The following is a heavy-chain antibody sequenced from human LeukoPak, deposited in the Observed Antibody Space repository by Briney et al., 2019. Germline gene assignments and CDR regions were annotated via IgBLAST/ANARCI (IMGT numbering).Heavy chain of an antibody. CDR1: GFTFSSYA. J-gene: IGHJ4*02. D-gene: IGHD3-10*01. CDR2: IGPAGDT. Sequence: GGSLRLSCAASGFTFSSYAMSWVRQAPGKGLEWVSGIGPAGDTYYAGSVKGRFTISRENAKNSLSLQMNSLRAGDTAVYYCARGGGFDYWGQGTLVTVSS. V-gene: IGHV3-13*04. CDR3: ARGGGFDY.